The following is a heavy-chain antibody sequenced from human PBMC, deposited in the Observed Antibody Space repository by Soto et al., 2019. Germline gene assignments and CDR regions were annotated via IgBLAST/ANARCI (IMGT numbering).Heavy chain of an antibody. J-gene: IGHJ6*03. CDR3: ARRARPDFYYMDV. V-gene: IGHV3-64*01. Sequence: GGSLRLPCAASGFTLSGYAMDWVRQAPGKGLEYVSGISSNGVGTYYANSVQGRFTISRDNSKNTVYLQMGSLRPEDMAVYYCARRARPDFYYMDVWGKGTTVTVS. CDR1: GFTLSGYA. CDR2: ISSNGVGT. D-gene: IGHD6-6*01.